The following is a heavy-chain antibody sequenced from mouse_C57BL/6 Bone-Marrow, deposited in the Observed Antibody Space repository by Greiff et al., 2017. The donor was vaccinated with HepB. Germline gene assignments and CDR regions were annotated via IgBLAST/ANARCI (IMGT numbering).Heavy chain of an antibody. CDR2: INPNNGGT. V-gene: IGHV1-22*01. Sequence: EVQLQQSGPELVKPGASVKMSCKASGYTFTDYNMHWVKQSHGKSLEWIGYINPNNGGTSYNQKFKGKATLTVNKSSSTAYMELRSLTSEDSAVYYCARGLGDYDHAWFAYWGQGTLVTVSA. J-gene: IGHJ3*01. CDR1: GYTFTDYN. D-gene: IGHD2-4*01. CDR3: ARGLGDYDHAWFAY.